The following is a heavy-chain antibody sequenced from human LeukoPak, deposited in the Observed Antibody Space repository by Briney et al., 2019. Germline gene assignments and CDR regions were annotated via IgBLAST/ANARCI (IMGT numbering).Heavy chain of an antibody. CDR1: GYTFTGYY. Sequence: ASVKVSCKASGYTFTGYYMHWVRQAPAQGLEWMGWINPNSGGTNYAQKFQGRVTMTRDTSISTAYMELSRLRSDDTAMYYCARTFGNILTGYYPDYWGQGTLVTVSS. D-gene: IGHD3-9*01. J-gene: IGHJ4*02. CDR3: ARTFGNILTGYYPDY. V-gene: IGHV1-2*02. CDR2: INPNSGGT.